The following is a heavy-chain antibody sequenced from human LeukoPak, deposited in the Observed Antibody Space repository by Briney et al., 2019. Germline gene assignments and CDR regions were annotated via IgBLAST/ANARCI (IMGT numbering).Heavy chain of an antibody. CDR3: AKEVVANYYDSSGDAFDI. CDR2: ISGSGGST. D-gene: IGHD3-22*01. J-gene: IGHJ3*02. CDR1: GFTFSSYA. V-gene: IGHV3-23*01. Sequence: PGGSLRLSCAASGFTFSSYAMSWVRQAPGKGLEWVSAISGSGGSTYYADSVKGRFTISRDNSKNTLYLQMNSLRAEDTAVYYCAKEVVANYYDSSGDAFDIWGQGTMVTVSS.